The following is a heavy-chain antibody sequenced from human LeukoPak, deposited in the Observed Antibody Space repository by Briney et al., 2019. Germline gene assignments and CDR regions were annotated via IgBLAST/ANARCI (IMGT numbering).Heavy chain of an antibody. CDR2: IYTSGST. D-gene: IGHD2-2*01. V-gene: IGHV4-61*02. CDR3: ARDNKVVSDAFDI. CDR1: GGSISSGSYY. J-gene: IGHJ3*02. Sequence: SQTLSLTCTVSGGSISSGSYYWSWIRQPAGKGLEWIGRIYTSGSTSYNPSLKSRVTISVDTSKNQFSLKLSSVTAADTAVYYCARDNKVVSDAFDIWGQGTMVTVSS.